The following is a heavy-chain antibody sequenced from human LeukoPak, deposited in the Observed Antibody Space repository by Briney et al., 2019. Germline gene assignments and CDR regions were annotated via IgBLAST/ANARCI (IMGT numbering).Heavy chain of an antibody. CDR1: GGSISSGDYY. J-gene: IGHJ6*02. D-gene: IGHD3-10*01. Sequence: SQTLSLTCTVSGGSISSGDYYWSWIRQPPGKGLEWIGYIYYSGSTYYNPSLKSRVTISVDTSKNQFSLKLSSVTAADTAVYYCAREGRILWFGDYGIDVWGQGTTVTVSS. V-gene: IGHV4-30-4*01. CDR3: AREGRILWFGDYGIDV. CDR2: IYYSGST.